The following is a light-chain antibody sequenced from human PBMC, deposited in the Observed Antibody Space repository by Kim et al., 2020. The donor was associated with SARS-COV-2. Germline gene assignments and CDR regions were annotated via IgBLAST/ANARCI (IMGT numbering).Light chain of an antibody. CDR3: QQYNNWPPMYT. CDR1: QNVNSN. CDR2: GAS. V-gene: IGKV3-15*01. J-gene: IGKJ2*01. Sequence: EIVMTQSPATLSVSPGERATLSCRASQNVNSNLAWYQQKPGQAPRLLIYGASTRATGIPARFSGSGSGTEFTLTISSLQSEDFAIYYCQQYNNWPPMYTFGQGTKLEI.